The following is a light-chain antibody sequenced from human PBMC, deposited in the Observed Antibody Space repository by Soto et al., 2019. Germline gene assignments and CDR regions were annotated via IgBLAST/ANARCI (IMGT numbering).Light chain of an antibody. Sequence: EIVLTQSPGTLSLSPGERATLSCRASQSVSSSYLAWYQQKPGQAPRLLIYGASSRAPGIPDRFSGSGSGTDFTLTISSLEPEDFAVYYCQQYGSSPPTFGQGNKVEIK. CDR1: QSVSSSY. CDR2: GAS. CDR3: QQYGSSPPT. V-gene: IGKV3-20*01. J-gene: IGKJ1*01.